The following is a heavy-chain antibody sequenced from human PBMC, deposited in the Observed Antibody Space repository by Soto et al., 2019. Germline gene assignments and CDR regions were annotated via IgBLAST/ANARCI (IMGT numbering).Heavy chain of an antibody. CDR3: AKDRFGIVGPVDY. D-gene: IGHD1-26*01. Sequence: EVQLLESGGNLVQPGGSLRLSCAASGLIFSDYAMTWVRQPPGKGLECVAGISGSGGDTFYADSVKGRFTISRDNSKNTLSLHMNSLRVDDTAVYFCAKDRFGIVGPVDYWGQGTLVTVSS. V-gene: IGHV3-23*01. CDR1: GLIFSDYA. CDR2: ISGSGGDT. J-gene: IGHJ4*02.